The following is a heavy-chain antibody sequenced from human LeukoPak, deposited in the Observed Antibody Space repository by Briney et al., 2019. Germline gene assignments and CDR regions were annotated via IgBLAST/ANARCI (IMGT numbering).Heavy chain of an antibody. CDR1: GGSFSGYY. V-gene: IGHV4-34*01. CDR2: INHSGST. CDR3: ARDCAKRFGEYGAFDI. D-gene: IGHD3-10*01. Sequence: SETLSLTCAVYGGSFSGYYWSWIRQPPGKGLEWIGEINHSGSTNYNPSLKSRVTISVDTSKNQFSLKLSSVTAADTAVYYCARDCAKRFGEYGAFDIWGQGTMVTVSS. J-gene: IGHJ3*02.